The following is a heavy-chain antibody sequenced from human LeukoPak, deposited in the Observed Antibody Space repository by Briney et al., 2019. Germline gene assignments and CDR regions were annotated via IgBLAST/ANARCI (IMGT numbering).Heavy chain of an antibody. CDR3: ARAWYSSSWYGGWFDP. CDR1: GGSISSSSYY. CDR2: IYYSGST. J-gene: IGHJ5*02. D-gene: IGHD6-13*01. Sequence: SETLSLTCTVSGGSISSSSYYWGWIRQPPGKGLEWIGNIYYSGSTYYNPSLKSRVTISVDTSKNQFSLKLSSVTAADTAVYYCARAWYSSSWYGGWFDPWGQGTLVTVSS. V-gene: IGHV4-39*07.